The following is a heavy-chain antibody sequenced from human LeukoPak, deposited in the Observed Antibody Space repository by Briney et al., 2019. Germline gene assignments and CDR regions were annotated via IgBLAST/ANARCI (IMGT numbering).Heavy chain of an antibody. CDR2: IIPILGIA. CDR1: GGSFSSYT. CDR3: AREDYCSSTSCYPY. D-gene: IGHD2-2*01. J-gene: IGHJ4*02. Sequence: SVKVSCKASGGSFSSYTISWVRQAPGQGLEWMGRIIPILGIANYAQKFQGRVTITADKSTSTAYMELSSLRSEDTAVCYCAREDYCSSTSCYPYWGQGTLVTVSS. V-gene: IGHV1-69*04.